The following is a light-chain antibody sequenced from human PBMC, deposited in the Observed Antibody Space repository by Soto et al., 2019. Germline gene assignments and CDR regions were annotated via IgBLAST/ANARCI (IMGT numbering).Light chain of an antibody. CDR3: QQYDSLPLT. V-gene: IGKV1-33*01. J-gene: IGKJ4*01. Sequence: DIQMTQSPSSLSASVGDRVTITGQASPHIGYYLNWYQQKPGKAPRLLIYDAYNLQTGVPSRFSGSKSGTDFTLTINALQPEDFGTYFCQQYDSLPLTFGGGTKVDIK. CDR1: PHIGYY. CDR2: DAY.